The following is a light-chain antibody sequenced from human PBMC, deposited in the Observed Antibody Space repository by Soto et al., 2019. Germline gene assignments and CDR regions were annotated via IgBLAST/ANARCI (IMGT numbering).Light chain of an antibody. Sequence: EIVLTQSPATLSLSPGERATLSCRASKSISSNLAWFQQRPGQAPRLLIYDASNRATGIPARFSGSGSGTDFTLTISSLEPEDYAVYYCQQRLSWLRTFGQGTKVEIK. CDR3: QQRLSWLRT. J-gene: IGKJ2*01. V-gene: IGKV3-11*01. CDR1: KSISSN. CDR2: DAS.